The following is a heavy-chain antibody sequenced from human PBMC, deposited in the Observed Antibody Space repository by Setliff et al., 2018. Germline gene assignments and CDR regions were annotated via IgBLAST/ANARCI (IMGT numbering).Heavy chain of an antibody. J-gene: IGHJ4*02. CDR3: ARATVGLATIIYFDS. Sequence: SETLSLTCAVSGGSISDNNWWSWVRQPPGKGLEWVGEIYHSGSANYNPSLKSRVTTSVDKSKNQFSLKLSSATAADTAVYYCARATVGLATIIYFDSWGQGTLVTVSS. V-gene: IGHV4-4*02. CDR2: IYHSGSA. CDR1: GGSISDNNW. D-gene: IGHD4-4*01.